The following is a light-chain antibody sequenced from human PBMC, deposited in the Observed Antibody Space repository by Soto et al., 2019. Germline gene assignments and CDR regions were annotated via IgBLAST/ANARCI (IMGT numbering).Light chain of an antibody. CDR3: MQSTQAYT. Sequence: DIVLTQTPVSSPVTLGQPASISCRSRQSLVHSDGNTYLTWLQQRPGQPPRLLISMISNRFSGVPYRFSGSGAGTDFTLKISRVEADDVGVYYGMQSTQAYTFGQGTKLEIK. V-gene: IGKV2-24*01. CDR1: QSLVHSDGNTY. CDR2: MIS. J-gene: IGKJ2*01.